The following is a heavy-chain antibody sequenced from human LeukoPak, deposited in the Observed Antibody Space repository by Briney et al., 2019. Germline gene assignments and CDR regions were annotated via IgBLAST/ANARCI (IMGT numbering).Heavy chain of an antibody. J-gene: IGHJ6*02. V-gene: IGHV4-59*08. Sequence: SETLSLTCTVSGGSISSYYWSWIRQPPGKGLKWIGYIYYSGSTNYNPSLKSRVTISVDTSKNQFSLKLSSVTAADTAVYYCARKQLDYYGMDVWGQGTTVTVSS. CDR3: ARKQLDYYGMDV. D-gene: IGHD6-13*01. CDR2: IYYSGST. CDR1: GGSISSYY.